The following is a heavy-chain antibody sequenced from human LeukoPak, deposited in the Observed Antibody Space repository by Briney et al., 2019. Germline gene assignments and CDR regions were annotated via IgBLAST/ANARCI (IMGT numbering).Heavy chain of an antibody. Sequence: SETLSLTCTVSGGSISIYYWSWIRQPPGKGLEWIGYIYNSGSTIYNPSLRSRVTISVDTSKNQFSLKLSSVTAADTAVYYCARGLSRSVAAAGPAYATWGQGTLVTVSS. J-gene: IGHJ5*02. CDR2: IYNSGST. CDR3: ARGLSRSVAAAGPAYAT. D-gene: IGHD6-13*01. V-gene: IGHV4-59*12. CDR1: GGSISIYY.